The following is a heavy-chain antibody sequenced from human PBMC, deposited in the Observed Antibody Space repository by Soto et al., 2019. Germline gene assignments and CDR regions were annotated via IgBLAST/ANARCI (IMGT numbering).Heavy chain of an antibody. CDR2: IYYSGST. D-gene: IGHD5-18*01. J-gene: IGHJ6*02. CDR1: GGSISSYY. Sequence: QVQLQESGPGLVKPSETLSLTCTVSGGSISSYYWSWIRQPPGKGLEWIGYIYYSGSTNYNPSLKSRVTISVDTSKNQFSLKLSSVTAADTAVYYCATGRGYSYGPGPVENYYYYGMDVWGQGTTVTVSS. CDR3: ATGRGYSYGPGPVENYYYYGMDV. V-gene: IGHV4-59*01.